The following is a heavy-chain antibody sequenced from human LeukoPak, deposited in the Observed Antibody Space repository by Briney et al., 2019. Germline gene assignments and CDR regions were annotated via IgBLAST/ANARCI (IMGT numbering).Heavy chain of an antibody. J-gene: IGHJ4*02. V-gene: IGHV3-7*01. CDR1: GFTFSSYW. Sequence: GGSLRLSCAASGFTFSSYWMNWARQAPGKGLEWVASINHNGNVNYYVDSVKGRFTISRDNSKNTLYLQMNSLRAEDTAVYYCARGRIAVAGTLDYWGQGTLVTVSS. CDR3: ARGRIAVAGTLDY. CDR2: INHNGNVN. D-gene: IGHD6-19*01.